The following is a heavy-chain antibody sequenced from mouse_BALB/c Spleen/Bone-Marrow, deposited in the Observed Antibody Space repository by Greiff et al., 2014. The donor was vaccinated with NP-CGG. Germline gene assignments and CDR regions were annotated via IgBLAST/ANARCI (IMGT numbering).Heavy chain of an antibody. Sequence: DLVKPGASVKLSCKASGYTFTSYWINWIKQRPGQGLEWIGRIAPGSGSTYYNEMFEGKAILTVGTSSSAAYIQLSSLSSEDSAVYFCAYYRYDVNYWGQGTTLTVSS. V-gene: IGHV1S41*01. CDR1: GYTFTSYW. CDR2: IAPGSGST. D-gene: IGHD2-14*01. CDR3: AYYRYDVNY. J-gene: IGHJ2*01.